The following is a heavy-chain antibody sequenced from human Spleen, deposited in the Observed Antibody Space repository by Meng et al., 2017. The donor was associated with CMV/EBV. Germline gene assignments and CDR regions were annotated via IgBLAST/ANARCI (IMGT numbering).Heavy chain of an antibody. CDR3: ARGPPYSSSWYPYYYYYGMDV. D-gene: IGHD6-13*01. CDR1: GFTFSSYS. J-gene: IGHJ6*02. V-gene: IGHV3-48*04. CDR2: ISNNSRTI. Sequence: GESLKISCAASGFTFSSYSVNWVRQAPGKGLEWVSYISNNSRTIYYADSVKGRFTISRDNAKNSLYLQMNSLRAEDTAVYYCARGPPYSSSWYPYYYYYGMDVWGQGTTVTVSS.